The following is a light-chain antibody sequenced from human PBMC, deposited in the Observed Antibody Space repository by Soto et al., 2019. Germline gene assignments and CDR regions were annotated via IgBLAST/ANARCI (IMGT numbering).Light chain of an antibody. CDR3: QQYVNLPYT. CDR1: QDLNND. J-gene: IGKJ2*01. V-gene: IGKV1-33*01. Sequence: DIQMTQSPPSLAASVGDRVTITCQASQDLNNDLNWYQQKPGEAPKLLIYDTITLEEGVPSRFSGGGSGTDFTFTINGLQPEDAAIYSCQQYVNLPYTFGQGTKLEIK. CDR2: DTI.